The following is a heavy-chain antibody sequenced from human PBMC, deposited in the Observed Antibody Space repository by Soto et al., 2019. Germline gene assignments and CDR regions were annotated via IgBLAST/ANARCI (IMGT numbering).Heavy chain of an antibody. CDR3: ARVKRSVGDPGLGKTYYYYYYMDV. V-gene: IGHV4-31*03. Sequence: SETLSLTCTVSGGSISSGGYYWSWIRQHPGKGLEWIGYIYNSGSTYNNTSLKSRVTISVNTSKNQITLKLSSVTATNTAMYYCARVKRSVGDPGLGKTYYYYYYMDVWGKGTTVTVSS. D-gene: IGHD3-16*01. J-gene: IGHJ6*03. CDR1: GGSISSGGYY. CDR2: IYNSGST.